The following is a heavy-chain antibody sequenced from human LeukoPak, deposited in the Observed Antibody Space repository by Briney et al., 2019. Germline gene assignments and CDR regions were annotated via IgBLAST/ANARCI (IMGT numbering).Heavy chain of an antibody. CDR3: ARMTTVRYNWFDP. D-gene: IGHD4-11*01. Sequence: ASETLSLTCTVSGGSISSSSYYWGWIRQPPGKGLEWIGSIYYSGSTYYNPSLKSRVTISADTSKNQFSLKLSSVTAADTAVYYCARMTTVRYNWFDPWGQGTLVTVSS. CDR1: GGSISSSSYY. V-gene: IGHV4-39*01. CDR2: IYYSGST. J-gene: IGHJ5*02.